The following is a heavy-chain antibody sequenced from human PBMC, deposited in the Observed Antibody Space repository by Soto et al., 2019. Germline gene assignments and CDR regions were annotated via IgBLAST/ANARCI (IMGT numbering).Heavy chain of an antibody. V-gene: IGHV3-33*01. D-gene: IGHD7-27*01. Sequence: GGSLRLSCAASGFTFSSYGMHWVRQAPGKGLEWVAVIWYDGSNKYYADSVKGRFTISRDNSKNTLYLQMNSLRAEDTAVYYCARDGEEGRNPSYYFDYWGQGTLVTVSS. CDR1: GFTFSSYG. CDR3: ARDGEEGRNPSYYFDY. CDR2: IWYDGSNK. J-gene: IGHJ4*02.